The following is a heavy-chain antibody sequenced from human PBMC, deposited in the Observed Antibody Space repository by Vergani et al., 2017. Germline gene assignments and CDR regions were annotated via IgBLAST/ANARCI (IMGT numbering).Heavy chain of an antibody. J-gene: IGHJ4*02. V-gene: IGHV3-30*18. Sequence: QVQLVESGGGVVQPGRSLRLSCAASGFTFSRYGMHWVRQAPGKGLEWVAVISYDGSNKYYADSVKGRFTISRDNSKNTLYLQMNSLRAEDTAVYYCAKSESGSGYWGQGTLVTVSS. D-gene: IGHD3-10*01. CDR2: ISYDGSNK. CDR1: GFTFSRYG. CDR3: AKSESGSGY.